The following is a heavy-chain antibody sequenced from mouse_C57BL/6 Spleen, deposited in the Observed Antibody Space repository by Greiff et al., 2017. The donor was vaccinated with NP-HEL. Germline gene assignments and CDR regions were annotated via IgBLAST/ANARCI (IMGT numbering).Heavy chain of an antibody. D-gene: IGHD1-1*01. J-gene: IGHJ4*01. CDR1: GYTFTSYW. CDR3: DSSTKVVECYAMDY. Sequence: QVQLQQPGAELVRPGSSVKLSCKASGYTFTSYWMHWVKQRPIQGLEWIGNIDPSDSDTHYNQKFKDKATLTVDKSSSTAYMQLSSLTSEDSAVYYDDSSTKVVECYAMDYWGQGTSVTVSS. V-gene: IGHV1-52*01. CDR2: IDPSDSDT.